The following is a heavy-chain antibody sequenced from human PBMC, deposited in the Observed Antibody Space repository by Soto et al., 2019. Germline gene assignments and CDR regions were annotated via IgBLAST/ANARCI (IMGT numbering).Heavy chain of an antibody. CDR1: GFTFSSYA. CDR3: AKGEDSYGFTRFDY. Sequence: EVQLLESGGGLVQPGGSLRLSCAASGFTFSSYAMSWVRQAPGKGLEWVSAISGSGGSTYYADSVKGRFTISRDNSKNTVYLQMNSLRAEDTALYYCAKGEDSYGFTRFDYWGQGTLVTVSS. D-gene: IGHD5-18*01. J-gene: IGHJ4*02. V-gene: IGHV3-23*01. CDR2: ISGSGGST.